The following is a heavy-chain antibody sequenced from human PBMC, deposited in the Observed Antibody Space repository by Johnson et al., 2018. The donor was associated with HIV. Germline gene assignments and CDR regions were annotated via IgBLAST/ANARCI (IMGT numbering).Heavy chain of an antibody. CDR1: GFTFDDYA. Sequence: VQLVESGGGLVQPGRSLRLSCAASGFTFDDYAMHWVRQAPGKGLEWVSGINWNSGTVAYADSVQGRFTISRDNAKKSLYLQMNSLRIEDTAVYYCANGWFSGAFDIWGQGTMVTVSS. CDR3: ANGWFSGAFDI. D-gene: IGHD3-10*01. J-gene: IGHJ3*02. CDR2: INWNSGTV. V-gene: IGHV3-9*01.